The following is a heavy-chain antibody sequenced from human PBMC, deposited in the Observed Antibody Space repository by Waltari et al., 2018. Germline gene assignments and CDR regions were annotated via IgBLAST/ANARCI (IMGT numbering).Heavy chain of an antibody. CDR1: GYTFTGYY. V-gene: IGHV1-2*06. D-gene: IGHD3-10*01. J-gene: IGHJ4*02. CDR3: ARRVAMVRRSLGY. CDR2: INPNSGGT. Sequence: QVQLVQSGAEVKKPGASVQVSCKASGYTFTGYYMHWVRQAPGQGLEWMGRINPNSGGTNYAQKFQGRVTMTRDTSISTAYMELSRLRSDDTAVYYCARRVAMVRRSLGYWGQGTLVTVSS.